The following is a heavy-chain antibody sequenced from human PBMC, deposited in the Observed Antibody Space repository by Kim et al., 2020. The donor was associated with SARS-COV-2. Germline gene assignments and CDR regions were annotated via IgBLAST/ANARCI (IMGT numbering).Heavy chain of an antibody. D-gene: IGHD2-15*01. CDR2: INHSGST. CDR1: GGSFSGYY. V-gene: IGHV4-34*01. CDR3: ARMEYGGNSWYFDL. J-gene: IGHJ2*01. Sequence: SETLSLTCAVYGGSFSGYYWSWIRQPPGKGLEWIGEINHSGSTNYNPSLKSRVTISVDTSKNQFSLKLSSVTAADTAVYYCARMEYGGNSWYFDLWGRGT.